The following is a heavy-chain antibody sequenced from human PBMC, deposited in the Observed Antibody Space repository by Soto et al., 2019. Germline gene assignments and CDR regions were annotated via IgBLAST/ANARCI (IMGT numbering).Heavy chain of an antibody. CDR1: GGSISTGGYY. Sequence: QVQLQESGPGLVKPSQTLSLTCTVSGGSISTGGYYWTWIRQHPGKGLEWIGYIYYSGSTYYNPSLQSRVTIAVDTSKNQFSLKLSSVTAADTAVYYCARGLSVTLFENWCQGTLVTVSS. CDR2: IYYSGST. J-gene: IGHJ4*02. D-gene: IGHD4-17*01. CDR3: ARGLSVTLFEN. V-gene: IGHV4-31*03.